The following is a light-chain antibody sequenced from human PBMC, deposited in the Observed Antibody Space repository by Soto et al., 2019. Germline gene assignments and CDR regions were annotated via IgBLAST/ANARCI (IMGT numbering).Light chain of an antibody. CDR3: QQYGSSPYT. V-gene: IGKV3-20*01. J-gene: IGKJ2*01. Sequence: EIVLTQSPGTLSLSPGERATLSCRASQSVSSSYLAWYQQKPGLAPRLLLFGASSRATGIADRFSGSGSGTDFTLTISRLEPEDFAVYYCQQYGSSPYTFGQGTKLEIK. CDR1: QSVSSSY. CDR2: GAS.